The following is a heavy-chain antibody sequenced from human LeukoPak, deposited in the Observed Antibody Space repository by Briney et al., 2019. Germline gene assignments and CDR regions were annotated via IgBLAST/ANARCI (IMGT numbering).Heavy chain of an antibody. CDR1: GGSISSYY. CDR2: IYYSGST. Sequence: PSETLSLTCTVSGGSISSYYWSWIRQPPGKGLEWIGYIYYSGSTNYNPSLKSRVTISVDTSKNQFSLKLSSVTAADTAVYYCARPGGFDYWGQGTLVTVSS. J-gene: IGHJ4*02. V-gene: IGHV4-59*12. CDR3: ARPGGFDY.